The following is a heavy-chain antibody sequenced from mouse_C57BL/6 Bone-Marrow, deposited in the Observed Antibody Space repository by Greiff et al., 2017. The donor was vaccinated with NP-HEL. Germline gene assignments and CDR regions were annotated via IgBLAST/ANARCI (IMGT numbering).Heavy chain of an antibody. V-gene: IGHV1-81*01. Sequence: QVQLQQSGAELARPGASVKLSCKASGYTFTSYGISWVKQRTGQGLEWIGEIYPRRGNTYYNEKFKGKATLTADKSSSTAYMELRSLTSEDSAVYFCARLAYYGSSLAYWGQGTLVTVSA. CDR3: ARLAYYGSSLAY. CDR2: IYPRRGNT. J-gene: IGHJ3*01. CDR1: GYTFTSYG. D-gene: IGHD1-1*01.